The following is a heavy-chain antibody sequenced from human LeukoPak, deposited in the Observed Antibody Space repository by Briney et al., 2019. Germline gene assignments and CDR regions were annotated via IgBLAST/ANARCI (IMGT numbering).Heavy chain of an antibody. CDR2: IYYSGST. CDR3: ARVVATIKLVDY. D-gene: IGHD5-12*01. J-gene: IGHJ4*02. Sequence: SETLSLTCTVSGGSISSGGYCWSWVRQHLGKGLEWIGYIYYSGSTYYNPSLKSRVTISVDTSKNQFSLKLSSVTAADTAVYYCARVVATIKLVDYWGQGTLVTVSS. CDR1: GGSISSGGYC. V-gene: IGHV4-31*03.